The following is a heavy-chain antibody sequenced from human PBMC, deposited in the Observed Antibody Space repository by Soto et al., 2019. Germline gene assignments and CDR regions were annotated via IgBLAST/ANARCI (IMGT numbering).Heavy chain of an antibody. CDR2: ISGRGTIR. Sequence: PGGSLRLSCAASGFTFSDYSMIWVRQAPGKGLEWISFISGRGTIRDYADSLKGRTSISRDNDKDSLYLQMNSLRAEDTAVYYCARLAPAGADYWGQGTLVTVSS. D-gene: IGHD6-19*01. J-gene: IGHJ4*02. V-gene: IGHV3-21*06. CDR3: ARLAPAGADY. CDR1: GFTFSDYS.